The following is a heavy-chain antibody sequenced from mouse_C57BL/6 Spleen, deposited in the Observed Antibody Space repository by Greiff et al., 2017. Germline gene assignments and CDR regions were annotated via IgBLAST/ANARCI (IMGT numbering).Heavy chain of an antibody. CDR3: TSPSGSSYNAMDY. Sequence: DVKLQESGGGLVQPGGSMKLSCVASGFTFSNYWMNWVRQSPEKGLEWVAQIRLKSDNYATHYAESVKGRFTISRDDSKSSVYLQMNNLRAEDTGIYYCTSPSGSSYNAMDYWGQGTSVTVSS. V-gene: IGHV6-3*01. CDR2: IRLKSDNYAT. D-gene: IGHD1-1*01. J-gene: IGHJ4*01. CDR1: GFTFSNYW.